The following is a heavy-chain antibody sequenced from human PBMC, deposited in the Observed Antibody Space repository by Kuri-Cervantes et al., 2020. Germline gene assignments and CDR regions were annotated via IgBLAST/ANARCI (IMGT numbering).Heavy chain of an antibody. CDR2: IKQDGSEK. CDR3: ARDHSSLIVAYNWFDP. J-gene: IGHJ5*02. CDR1: GCTFSSVW. V-gene: IGHV3-7*01. D-gene: IGHD5-12*01. Sequence: GESLNISCAGSGCTFSSVWTSWVRQVPGKGLEWVAKIKQDGSEKYYVDSVKGRFTISRDNARNSLYLQMNSLRAEDTAVYYCARDHSSLIVAYNWFDPWGQGTLVTVSS.